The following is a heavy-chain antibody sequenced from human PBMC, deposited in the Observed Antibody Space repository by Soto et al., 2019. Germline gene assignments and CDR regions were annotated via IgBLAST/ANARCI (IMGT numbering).Heavy chain of an antibody. CDR2: IIPIFGTA. V-gene: IGHV1-69*13. CDR3: ARSISDFWTVNWFDP. J-gene: IGHJ5*02. Sequence: GASVKVSCKASGGTFSSYAISWVRQAPGQGLEWMGGIIPIFGTANYAQKFQGRVTITADESTSTAYMELSSLRSEDTAVYYCARSISDFWTVNWFDPWGQGTLVTVSS. D-gene: IGHD3-3*01. CDR1: GGTFSSYA.